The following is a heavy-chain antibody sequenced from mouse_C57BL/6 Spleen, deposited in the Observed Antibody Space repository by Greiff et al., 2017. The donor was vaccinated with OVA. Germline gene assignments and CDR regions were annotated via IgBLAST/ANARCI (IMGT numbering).Heavy chain of an antibody. Sequence: VQLQQSGPELVKPGASVKISCKASGYTFTDYYMNWVKQSHGKSLEWIGDINPNNGGISYNQKFKGKATLTVDKSSSTAYMELRSLTSEDSAVYYCASPDVGFAYWGQGTLVTVSA. J-gene: IGHJ3*01. V-gene: IGHV1-26*01. CDR1: GYTFTDYY. CDR3: ASPDVGFAY. CDR2: INPNNGGI.